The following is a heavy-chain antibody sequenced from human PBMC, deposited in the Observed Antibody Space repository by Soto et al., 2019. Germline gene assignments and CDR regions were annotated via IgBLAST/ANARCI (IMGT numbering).Heavy chain of an antibody. D-gene: IGHD4-17*01. V-gene: IGHV4-59*08. CDR3: ARQRTTVVTQAYFDH. CDR2: ISDGGST. Sequence: SETLSLTCNVSGGSIYTYYWNWIRQSPGKGLEWIGYISDGGSTNYSPSLKSRVTMSVDTSKNQFSLTLNSVTAADAAVYYCARQRTTVVTQAYFDHWGQGTLVTVSS. CDR1: GGSIYTYY. J-gene: IGHJ4*02.